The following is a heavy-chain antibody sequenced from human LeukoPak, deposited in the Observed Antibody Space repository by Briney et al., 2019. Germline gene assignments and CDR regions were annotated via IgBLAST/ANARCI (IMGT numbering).Heavy chain of an antibody. CDR2: INSDGSST. CDR3: AKARGATSFDY. CDR1: GFTFSNYW. D-gene: IGHD1-26*01. V-gene: IGHV3-74*01. J-gene: IGHJ4*02. Sequence: GGSLRLSCAASGFTFSNYWMHWVRQAPGKGLVWVSRINSDGSSTNYADSVKGRFTISRDNSKNTLYLQMNSLRAEDTAVYYCAKARGATSFDYWGQGSLVTVSS.